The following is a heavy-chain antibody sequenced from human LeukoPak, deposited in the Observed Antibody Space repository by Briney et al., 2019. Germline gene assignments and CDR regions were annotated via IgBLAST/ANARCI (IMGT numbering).Heavy chain of an antibody. CDR2: IYWSDDK. CDR1: GFSLSTSGVG. D-gene: IGHD3-22*01. J-gene: IGHJ5*02. CDR3: AHLDYYDSSGYYSNLHNWFDP. Sequence: SGPTLVKPTQTLTPTCTFSGFSLSTSGVGVGWIRQPPGKALEWLALIYWSDDKRYSPSLKSRLTITKDTSKNQVVLTMTNMDPVDTATYYCAHLDYYDSSGYYSNLHNWFDPWGQGTLVTVSS. V-gene: IGHV2-5*01.